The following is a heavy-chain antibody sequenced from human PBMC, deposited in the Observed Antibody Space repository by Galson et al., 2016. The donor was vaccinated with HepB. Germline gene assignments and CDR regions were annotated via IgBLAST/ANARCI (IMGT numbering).Heavy chain of an antibody. Sequence: SLRLSCAASGFNFNTFWMHWVRQVPGNGLVWVSRIDTDGRITNYADSVRGRFTISRDNTKNTLFLQMNSLRAEDTAVYYCAGDLGGYGGYWGQGTLVTVSS. D-gene: IGHD5-12*01. CDR1: GFNFNTFW. J-gene: IGHJ4*02. CDR2: IDTDGRIT. V-gene: IGHV3-74*01. CDR3: AGDLGGYGGY.